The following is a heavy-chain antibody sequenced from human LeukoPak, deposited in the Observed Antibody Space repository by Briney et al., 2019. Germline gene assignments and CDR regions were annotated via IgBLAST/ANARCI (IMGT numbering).Heavy chain of an antibody. J-gene: IGHJ3*01. D-gene: IGHD6-19*01. Sequence: PGGSLRLSCAASGFTFDNYYMNWVRQAPGKGLEWVANIKPDESEKYFVDSVKGRFTISRDNAKNSLYLQMNTVRADDTAVYYCARTRRYSNDWPNAFDLWGQGTMVTVSS. CDR3: ARTRRYSNDWPNAFDL. CDR2: IKPDESEK. CDR1: GFTFDNYY. V-gene: IGHV3-7*01.